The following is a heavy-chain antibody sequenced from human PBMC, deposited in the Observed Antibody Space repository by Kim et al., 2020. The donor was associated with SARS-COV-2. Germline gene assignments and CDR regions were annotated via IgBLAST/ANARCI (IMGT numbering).Heavy chain of an antibody. CDR3: AREYLNYYYYGMDV. Sequence: ASVKVSCKASGYTFTSYGISWVRQAPGQGLEWMGWISAYNGNTNYAQKLQGRVTMTTDTSTSTAYMELRSLRSYDTAVYYCAREYLNYYYYGMDVWGQGTTVTVSS. CDR1: GYTFTSYG. D-gene: IGHD2-2*01. V-gene: IGHV1-18*01. J-gene: IGHJ6*02. CDR2: ISAYNGNT.